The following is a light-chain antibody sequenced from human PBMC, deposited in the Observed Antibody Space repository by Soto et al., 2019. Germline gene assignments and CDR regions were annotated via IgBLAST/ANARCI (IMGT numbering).Light chain of an antibody. Sequence: QSVLTQPPSVSGAPGQRVTISCTGSSSHIGSIYGVHWYQQLPGTAPKLLIFDNNSRPSGVPDRFSGSKSGTSASLAITGLQPEDEADYYCLSYDSSLTVVFGGGTKLTVL. CDR2: DNN. V-gene: IGLV1-40*01. CDR1: SSHIGSIYG. J-gene: IGLJ2*01. CDR3: LSYDSSLTVV.